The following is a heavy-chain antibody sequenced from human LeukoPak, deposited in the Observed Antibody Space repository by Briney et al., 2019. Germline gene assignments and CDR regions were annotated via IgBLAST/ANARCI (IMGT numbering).Heavy chain of an antibody. V-gene: IGHV3-11*04. D-gene: IGHD4-11*01. CDR3: ARNDYSNYGPYYYYYMDV. CDR2: ISSSGSTI. CDR1: GFTFSDYY. J-gene: IGHJ6*03. Sequence: GGSLRLSCAASGFTFSDYYMSWIRQAPGKGLEWVSYISSSGSTIYYADSVKGRFTISRDNAKNSLYLQMNSLRAEDTAVYYCARNDYSNYGPYYYYYMDVWGKGTTVTVSS.